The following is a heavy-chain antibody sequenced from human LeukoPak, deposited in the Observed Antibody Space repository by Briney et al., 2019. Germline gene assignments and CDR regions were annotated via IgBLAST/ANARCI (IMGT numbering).Heavy chain of an antibody. CDR3: ARFHMELALDY. J-gene: IGHJ4*02. V-gene: IGHV4-4*07. Sequence: PSEALSLTCSVSGGSISSYYWRWIRQPAGKGLEWIGRIYTSGSTNYNPSLKSRVTMSVDTSKNQFSLKLSSVTAADTAVYYCARFHMELALDYWGQGTLVTVSS. CDR1: GGSISSYY. D-gene: IGHD4/OR15-4a*01. CDR2: IYTSGST.